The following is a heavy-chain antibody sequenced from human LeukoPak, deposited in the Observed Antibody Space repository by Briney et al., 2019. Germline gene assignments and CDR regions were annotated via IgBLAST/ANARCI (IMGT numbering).Heavy chain of an antibody. Sequence: GASVKVSCKASGGTFSSYAISWVRQAPGQGLEWMGGIIPIFGTANYAQKFQGRVTITADESTSTAYMELSSLRSEDTAVYYCARGGLDPYYYYYMDVWGKGTTVTVSS. CDR1: GGTFSSYA. J-gene: IGHJ6*03. V-gene: IGHV1-69*13. CDR3: ARGGLDPYYYYYMDV. CDR2: IIPIFGTA. D-gene: IGHD6-19*01.